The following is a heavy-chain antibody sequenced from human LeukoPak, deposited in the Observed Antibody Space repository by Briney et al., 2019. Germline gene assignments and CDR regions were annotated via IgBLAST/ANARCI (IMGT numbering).Heavy chain of an antibody. CDR2: IYYSGST. J-gene: IGHJ5*02. CDR3: ARDRYCSGGSCYSAGRWFDP. D-gene: IGHD2-15*01. V-gene: IGHV4-59*01. Sequence: SETLSLTCTVSGGSISSYYWSWIRQPPGKGLEWIGYIYYSGSTNYNPSLKSRVTISVDTSKNQFSLKLSSVTAADTAVYYCARDRYCSGGSCYSAGRWFDPWGQGTLVTVSS. CDR1: GGSISSYY.